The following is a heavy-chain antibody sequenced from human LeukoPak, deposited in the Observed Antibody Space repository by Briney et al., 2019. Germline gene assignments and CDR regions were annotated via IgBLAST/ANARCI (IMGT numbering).Heavy chain of an antibody. Sequence: PSQTLSLTCTVSGGSISSGGYYWSWIRQPPGKGLEWIGYIYHSGSTYYNPSLKSRVTISVDRSKNQFSLKLSSVTAADTAVYYCARALGIQLWFFDYWGQGTLVTVSS. CDR3: ARALGIQLWFFDY. CDR2: IYHSGST. J-gene: IGHJ4*02. D-gene: IGHD5-18*01. CDR1: GGSISSGGYY. V-gene: IGHV4-30-2*01.